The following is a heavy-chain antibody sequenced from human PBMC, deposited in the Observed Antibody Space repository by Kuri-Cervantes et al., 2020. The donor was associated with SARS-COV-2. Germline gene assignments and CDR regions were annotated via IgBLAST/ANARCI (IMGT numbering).Heavy chain of an antibody. J-gene: IGHJ6*03. CDR3: AREGSGYYYYYMDV. V-gene: IGHV1-8*03. CDR1: GYTLTSYD. CDR2: MNPNSGNT. D-gene: IGHD3-10*01. Sequence: ASVKVSCKASGYTLTSYDINWVRQATGQGLEWMGWMNPNSGNTGYAQKFQGRVTITRNTSISTAYMELSSLRSEDTAVYYCAREGSGYYYYYMDVWGKGTTVTVSS.